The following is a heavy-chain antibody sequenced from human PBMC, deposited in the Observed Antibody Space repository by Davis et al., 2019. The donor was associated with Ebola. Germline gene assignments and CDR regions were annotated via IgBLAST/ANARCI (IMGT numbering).Heavy chain of an antibody. Sequence: ASVKVSCKASGYTFTNYGISWVRQAPGQGLEWMGWISAYNGNTNYAHKLQDRVTMTTDTSTSTAYMELKSLRPDDTAIYYCARDHSGYNYFYYGMDVWGRGTTVTVSS. CDR2: ISAYNGNT. D-gene: IGHD5-24*01. V-gene: IGHV1-18*01. CDR1: GYTFTNYG. CDR3: ARDHSGYNYFYYGMDV. J-gene: IGHJ6*04.